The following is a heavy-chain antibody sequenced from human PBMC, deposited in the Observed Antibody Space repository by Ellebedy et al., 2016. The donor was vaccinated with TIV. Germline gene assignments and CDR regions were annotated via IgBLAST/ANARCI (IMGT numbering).Heavy chain of an antibody. CDR1: GFTFSSYG. CDR3: ARGYDIFDY. Sequence: GGSLRLXCAASGFTFSSYGMHWVRQAPGKGLEGVAVIWYDGSSINYADSVKGRFTISRDNSKNTLYLHMNSLRAEDTAVYYCARGYDIFDYWGQGTLVTVSS. V-gene: IGHV3-33*01. J-gene: IGHJ4*02. CDR2: IWYDGSSI. D-gene: IGHD5-12*01.